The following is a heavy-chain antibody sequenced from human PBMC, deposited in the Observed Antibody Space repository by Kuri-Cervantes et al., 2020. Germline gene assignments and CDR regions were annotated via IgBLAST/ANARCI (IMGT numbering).Heavy chain of an antibody. CDR2: INAGNGNT. Sequence: ASVKVSCKASGYTLTSYAMHWVRQAPEQRLEWMGWINAGNGNTKYSQKFQGRVTITRDTPASTAYMEVSSLRSEDTAVYYCARVGWGNNWNFIQDGWFDPWGQGTLVTVSS. J-gene: IGHJ5*02. D-gene: IGHD1-7*01. CDR3: ARVGWGNNWNFIQDGWFDP. V-gene: IGHV1-3*01. CDR1: GYTLTSYA.